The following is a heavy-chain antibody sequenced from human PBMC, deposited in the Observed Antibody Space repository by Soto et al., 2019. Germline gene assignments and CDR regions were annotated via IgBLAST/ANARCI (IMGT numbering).Heavy chain of an antibody. CDR1: GGSISSSSYY. D-gene: IGHD2-2*01. V-gene: IGHV4-39*07. CDR3: ARVRYCSSTSCYDDAFDI. Sequence: SETLSLTCTVSGGSISSSSYYWGWIRQPPGKGLEWIGSIYYSGSTYYNPSLKSRVTISVDTSKNQFSLKLSSVTAADTAVYYCARVRYCSSTSCYDDAFDIWGQGTMVTVSS. CDR2: IYYSGST. J-gene: IGHJ3*02.